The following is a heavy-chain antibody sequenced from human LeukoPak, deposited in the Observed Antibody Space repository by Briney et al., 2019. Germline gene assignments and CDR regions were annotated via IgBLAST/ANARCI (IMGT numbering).Heavy chain of an antibody. Sequence: SGTLSLTCAVSGGSISSSNWWSWVRQPPGKGLEWIGEIYHSGSTNYNPSLKSRVTISVDKSKNQFSLKLSSVTAADTAVYYCARGPFDSSEGGAFDIWGQGTMVTVSS. CDR2: IYHSGST. J-gene: IGHJ3*02. CDR3: ARGPFDSSEGGAFDI. D-gene: IGHD3-22*01. V-gene: IGHV4-4*02. CDR1: GGSISSSNW.